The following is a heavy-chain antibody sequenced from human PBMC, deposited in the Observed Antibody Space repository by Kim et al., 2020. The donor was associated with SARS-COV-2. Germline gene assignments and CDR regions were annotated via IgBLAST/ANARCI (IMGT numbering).Heavy chain of an antibody. CDR2: IENSGYT. J-gene: IGHJ4*02. CDR1: GFSFSDYY. CDR3: GREATGLVGYFLDF. Sequence: GGSLRLSCAASGFSFSDYYMRWMRQAPGKGLEWVAHIENSGYTNYAESVKGRFTISRDNARNSLFLQMNSLRAEDTAVYYCGREATGLVGYFLDFWGQGTLVSVSS. V-gene: IGHV3-11*06. D-gene: IGHD6-13*01.